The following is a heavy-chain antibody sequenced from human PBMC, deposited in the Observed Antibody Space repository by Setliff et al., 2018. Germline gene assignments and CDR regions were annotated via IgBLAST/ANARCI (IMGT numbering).Heavy chain of an antibody. J-gene: IGHJ6*03. V-gene: IGHV4-4*07. CDR1: GGSISSYY. Sequence: TLSLTCTVSGGSISSYYWSWIRQPAGKGLEWIGHTYIGGSANYNPSLKSRATMSIDTSKNQFSLKLNSVTAADMAVYYCAREQWLDPPGYYYMDVWAKGTTVTVSS. CDR2: TYIGGSA. D-gene: IGHD6-19*01. CDR3: AREQWLDPPGYYYMDV.